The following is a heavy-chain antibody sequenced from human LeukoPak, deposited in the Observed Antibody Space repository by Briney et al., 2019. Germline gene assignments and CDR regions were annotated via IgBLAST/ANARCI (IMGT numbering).Heavy chain of an antibody. CDR2: ISAYNGNT. CDR3: ARSGGYCSGGSCYSEYYFDY. Sequence: ASVKVSCKASGYTFTSYGISWVRQAPGQGLEWMGWISAYNGNTNSAQKLQGRVTMTTDTSTSTAYMELRSLRSGDTAVYYCARSGGYCSGGSCYSEYYFDYWGQGTLVTVSS. D-gene: IGHD2-15*01. V-gene: IGHV1-18*01. CDR1: GYTFTSYG. J-gene: IGHJ4*02.